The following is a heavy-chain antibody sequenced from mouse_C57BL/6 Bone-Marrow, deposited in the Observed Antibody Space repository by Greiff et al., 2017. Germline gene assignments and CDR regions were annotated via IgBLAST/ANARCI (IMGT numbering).Heavy chain of an antibody. Sequence: VQRVESGAELVKPGASVKISCKASGYAFSSYWMNWVKQRPGKGLEWIGQIYPGDGDTNYNGKFKGKATLTADKSSSTAYMQLSSLTSEDSAVYFCARWGGYYGNYWGQGTTLTVSS. V-gene: IGHV1-80*01. D-gene: IGHD1-1*01. CDR3: ARWGGYYGNY. CDR2: IYPGDGDT. J-gene: IGHJ2*01. CDR1: GYAFSSYW.